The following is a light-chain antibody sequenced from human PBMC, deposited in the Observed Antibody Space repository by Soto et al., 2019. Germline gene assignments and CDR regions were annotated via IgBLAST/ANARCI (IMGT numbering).Light chain of an antibody. J-gene: IGKJ4*01. Sequence: EIVMTQSPATLSVFPGETATLSCRASQTLNNYLAWYQHKPGQAPRLLIYGVSTRDTGIPARFSGSGSGTEFTLAINDLQSEDSAVYYCQQHNGWALTFGAGTKVEIK. CDR1: QTLNNY. V-gene: IGKV3-15*01. CDR2: GVS. CDR3: QQHNGWALT.